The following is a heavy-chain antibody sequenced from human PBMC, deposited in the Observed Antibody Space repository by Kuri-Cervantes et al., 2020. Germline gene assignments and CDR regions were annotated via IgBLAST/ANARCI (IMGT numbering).Heavy chain of an antibody. CDR3: ARSRANYIVVVPAAIAPDY. D-gene: IGHD2-2*02. Sequence: GSLRLSCVVSGYSISSGYYWGWIRQPPGEGLEWIGSIYQSGSTYYTPSLKNRVTISLDTSKNHFSLKLSSVTAADTAVYYCARSRANYIVVVPAAIAPDYWGQGTLVPSPQ. J-gene: IGHJ4*02. V-gene: IGHV4-38-2*01. CDR2: IYQSGST. CDR1: GYSISSGYY.